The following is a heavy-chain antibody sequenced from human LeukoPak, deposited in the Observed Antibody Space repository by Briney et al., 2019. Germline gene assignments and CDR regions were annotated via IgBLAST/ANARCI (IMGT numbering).Heavy chain of an antibody. CDR2: IYYSGST. V-gene: IGHV4-39*07. D-gene: IGHD4-17*01. Sequence: SETLSLTCTVSGGSLRSSSYYWGWIRQPPGKGLEWIGRIYYSGSTYYNPSLKSRVTISVDTSKNQFSLKLSSVTAADTAVYDCARRDDYGDYGYFDYWGQGALVTVS. CDR3: ARRDDYGDYGYFDY. J-gene: IGHJ4*02. CDR1: GGSLRSSSYY.